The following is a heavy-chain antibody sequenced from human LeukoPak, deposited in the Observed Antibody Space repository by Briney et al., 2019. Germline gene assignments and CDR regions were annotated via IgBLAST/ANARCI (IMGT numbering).Heavy chain of an antibody. CDR1: GYTFTSYY. Sequence: ASVKVSCKAAGYTFTSYYMHWVRQAPGQGLEWRGIINPSGGSTSYAQKFQGRVTMTRDTSTSTVYMELSSLRSEDTAVYYCARGSSGWYSVAYWGQGTLVTDSS. CDR3: ARGSSGWYSVAY. CDR2: INPSGGST. D-gene: IGHD6-19*01. J-gene: IGHJ4*02. V-gene: IGHV1-46*01.